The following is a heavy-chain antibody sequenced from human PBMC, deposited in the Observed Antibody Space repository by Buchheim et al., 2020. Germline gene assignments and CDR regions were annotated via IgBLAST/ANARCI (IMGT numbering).Heavy chain of an antibody. D-gene: IGHD3-10*01. V-gene: IGHV3-23*01. J-gene: IGHJ6*03. CDR1: GFTFSSYA. Sequence: EVQLLESGGGLVQPGGSLRLSCAASGFTFSSYAMSWVRQAPGKGLEWVSAISGSGGSTYYADSVKGRFTISRANSKNTLYLQMNSLRAEDTAVYYCATAGYYGSGSYFGYYYYYMDVWGKGTT. CDR3: ATAGYYGSGSYFGYYYYYMDV. CDR2: ISGSGGST.